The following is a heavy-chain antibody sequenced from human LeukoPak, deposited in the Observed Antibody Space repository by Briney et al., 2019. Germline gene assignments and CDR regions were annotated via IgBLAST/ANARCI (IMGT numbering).Heavy chain of an antibody. J-gene: IGHJ4*02. CDR2: IYHSGDT. CDR3: ARGSGSYYRGVDY. CDR1: GYSITSGYY. D-gene: IGHD3-10*01. V-gene: IGHV4-38-2*02. Sequence: SETLSLTCIVSGYSITSGYYWGWIRQPPGKGLEWIGSIYHSGDTYYNPSLKSRVTISVDTSKNQFSLKLDSVTAADTAVYYCARGSGSYYRGVDYWGQGTLVTVSS.